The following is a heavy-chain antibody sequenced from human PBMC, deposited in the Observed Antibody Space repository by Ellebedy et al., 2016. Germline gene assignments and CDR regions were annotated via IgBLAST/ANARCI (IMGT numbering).Heavy chain of an antibody. J-gene: IGHJ4*02. Sequence: SVKVSXKASGGTFSSYAISWVRQAPGQGLEWMGGIIPIFGTANYAQKFQGRVTITADESTSTAYMELSSLRSEDTAVYYCAGYLDCSGGSCYSPSRPTYFDYWGQGTLVTVSS. CDR3: AGYLDCSGGSCYSPSRPTYFDY. V-gene: IGHV1-69*13. CDR2: IIPIFGTA. D-gene: IGHD2-15*01. CDR1: GGTFSSYA.